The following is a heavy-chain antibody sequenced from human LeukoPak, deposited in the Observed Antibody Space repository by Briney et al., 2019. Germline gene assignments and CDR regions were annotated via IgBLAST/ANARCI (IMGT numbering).Heavy chain of an antibody. V-gene: IGHV1-2*02. CDR3: ARDGLAVAANNWFDP. CDR2: INPNSGGT. Sequence: ASVKVSCKASGYTFTGYYMHWVRQAPGQGLEWIGWINPNSGGTNYAQKFQGRVTMTRDTSISTAYMELSRLRSDDTAVYYCARDGLAVAANNWFDPWGQGTLVTVSS. J-gene: IGHJ5*02. D-gene: IGHD6-19*01. CDR1: GYTFTGYY.